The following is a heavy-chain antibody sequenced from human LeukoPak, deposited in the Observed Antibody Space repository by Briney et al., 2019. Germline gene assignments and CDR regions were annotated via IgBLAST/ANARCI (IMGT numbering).Heavy chain of an antibody. Sequence: PGGSLRLSCAASGFTFSSYNMNWVRQAPGKGLEWVSSISSSTSHIYYADSVTGRFTISRDNAKNSLYLQMNSLRAEDTAVYYCARWPIAAAPPVYYFDYWGQGTPVTVSS. CDR3: ARWPIAAAPPVYYFDY. D-gene: IGHD6-13*01. J-gene: IGHJ4*02. V-gene: IGHV3-21*01. CDR2: ISSSTSHI. CDR1: GFTFSSYN.